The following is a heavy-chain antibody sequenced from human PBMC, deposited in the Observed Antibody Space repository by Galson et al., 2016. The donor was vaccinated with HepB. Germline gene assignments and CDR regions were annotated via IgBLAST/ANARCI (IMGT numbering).Heavy chain of an antibody. CDR2: ISGGGGGTT. V-gene: IGHV3-23*01. D-gene: IGHD5-12*01. Sequence: SLRLSCAASGFTFSNYGMTWVRQAPGKGLEWVSVISGGGGGTTFYAGSVKGRVTISRDNSKNTLYLQMNSLRAEDTAVYYCATKTGLSAYGGDFQHWGQGTLVTVSS. CDR1: GFTFSNYG. CDR3: ATKTGLSAYGGDFQH. J-gene: IGHJ1*01.